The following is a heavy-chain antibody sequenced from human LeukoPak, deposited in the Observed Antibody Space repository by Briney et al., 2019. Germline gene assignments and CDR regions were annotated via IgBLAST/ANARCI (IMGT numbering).Heavy chain of an antibody. V-gene: IGHV4-59*01. J-gene: IGHJ6*03. Sequence: SETLSLTCTVSGGSISSYYWSWIRQPPGKGLEWIAYISYSGSTNYNPSLKSRVTISVDTSKNQFSLKLSSVTAADTAVYYCARGSYFYYMDVWGKGTTVTVSS. CDR2: ISYSGST. CDR1: GGSISSYY. CDR3: ARGSYFYYMDV.